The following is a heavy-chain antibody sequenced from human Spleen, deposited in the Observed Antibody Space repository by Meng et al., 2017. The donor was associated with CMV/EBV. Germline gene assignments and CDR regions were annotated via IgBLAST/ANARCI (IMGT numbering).Heavy chain of an antibody. CDR1: GFTFSSYV. J-gene: IGHJ4*02. V-gene: IGHV3-30-3*01. CDR2: ISYDGTNE. Sequence: GESLKISCAASGFTFSSYVMHWVRQAPGKGLEWVAVISYDGTNEYYADSVKGRFTISRDNSKNTLYLEINSLRAEDTAVYYCARGTVTFGVGPFDYWGQGTLVTVSS. CDR3: ARGTVTFGVGPFDY. D-gene: IGHD3-3*01.